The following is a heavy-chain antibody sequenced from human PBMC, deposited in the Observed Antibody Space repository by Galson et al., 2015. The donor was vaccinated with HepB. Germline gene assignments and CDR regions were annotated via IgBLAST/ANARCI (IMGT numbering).Heavy chain of an antibody. Sequence: SVKVSCKASGYTFLSFGVSWVRQAPGQGLEWMGWISAYNGDTNYAQNFQGRLTMTTDTSTSTAYMELRSLRSDDTAIYYCARDPRIAAAGQLYYFDYWGQGTLVTVSS. J-gene: IGHJ4*02. CDR1: GYTFLSFG. D-gene: IGHD6-13*01. CDR3: ARDPRIAAAGQLYYFDY. CDR2: ISAYNGDT. V-gene: IGHV1-18*01.